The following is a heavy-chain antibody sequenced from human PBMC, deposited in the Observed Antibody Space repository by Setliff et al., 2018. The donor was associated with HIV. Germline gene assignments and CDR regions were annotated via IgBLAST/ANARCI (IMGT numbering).Heavy chain of an antibody. CDR3: AREGDIVATYDYYYMDV. V-gene: IGHV3-30*04. CDR1: GFTFSSFA. CDR2: VSYDGSNE. Sequence: PGGSLRLSCEASGFTFSSFAVHWVRQAPGKGLEWVALVSYDGSNEYYADSVKGRFTISRDNSKNTLYLQMNSLRAEDTAAYYCAREGDIVATYDYYYMDVWGRGTTVTVSS. J-gene: IGHJ6*03. D-gene: IGHD5-12*01.